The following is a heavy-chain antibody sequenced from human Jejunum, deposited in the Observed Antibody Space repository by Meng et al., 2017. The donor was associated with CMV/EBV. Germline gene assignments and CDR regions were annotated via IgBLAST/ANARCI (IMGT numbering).Heavy chain of an antibody. D-gene: IGHD3-22*01. CDR1: GGSLTKYY. CDR2: IYTNGRA. V-gene: IGHV4-4*07. J-gene: IGHJ4*02. CDR3: ARSGYYYDTTGYSPFDY. Sequence: QGERAEAGPGMLRPSATLSLTCSVSGGSLTKYYLNWFRQTAGKGLEWIGRIYTNGRAIYHPSLVSRVTISEDTSKNQFSLRLTSVTAADTAVYYCARSGYYYDTTGYSPFDYWGQGALVTVSS.